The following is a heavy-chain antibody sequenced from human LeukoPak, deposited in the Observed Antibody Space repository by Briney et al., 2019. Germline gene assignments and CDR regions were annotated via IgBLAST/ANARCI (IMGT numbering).Heavy chain of an antibody. CDR1: GFTFSSYG. Sequence: GRTLRLSCAASGFTFSSYGMHWVRQAPGKGLEWVAVISYDGSNKYYADSVKGRFTISRDNSKNTMYLQVDSLRAEDTAVYYCAKDRGSIAAGGSDYWGQGTLVTVSS. J-gene: IGHJ4*02. D-gene: IGHD6-13*01. CDR3: AKDRGSIAAGGSDY. CDR2: ISYDGSNK. V-gene: IGHV3-30*18.